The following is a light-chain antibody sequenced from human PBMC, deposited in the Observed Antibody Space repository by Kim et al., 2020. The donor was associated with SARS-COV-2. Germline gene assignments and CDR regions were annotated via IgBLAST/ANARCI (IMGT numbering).Light chain of an antibody. Sequence: SVALGQAARITCGANNIGTKNVHWYQQKAGQAPVLVIYRDSNRPSGIPERFSGSNSGNTATLTISRAQAGDEADYYCHVWDSNAVVFGGGTKLTVL. V-gene: IGLV3-9*01. CDR1: NIGTKN. CDR3: HVWDSNAVV. J-gene: IGLJ2*01. CDR2: RDS.